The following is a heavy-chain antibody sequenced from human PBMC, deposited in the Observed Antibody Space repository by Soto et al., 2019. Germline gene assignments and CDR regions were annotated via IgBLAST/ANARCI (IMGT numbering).Heavy chain of an antibody. CDR2: IYTSGST. J-gene: IGHJ3*02. Sequence: SYSLSDRKSVVYGSSSGYCCSWILQPAGKGLEWIGRIYTSGSTNYNPSLKSRVTMSVDTSKNQFSLKLSSVTAADTAVYYCARARDWNPYARDICGPATMVTV. CDR1: YGSSSGYC. CDR3: ARARDWNPYARDI. D-gene: IGHD1-1*01. V-gene: IGHV4-4*07.